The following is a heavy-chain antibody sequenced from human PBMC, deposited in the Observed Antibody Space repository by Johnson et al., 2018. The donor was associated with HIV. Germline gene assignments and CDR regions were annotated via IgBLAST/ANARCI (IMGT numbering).Heavy chain of an antibody. V-gene: IGHV3-11*04. CDR3: APLGDYYDSSGYYSDAFDI. Sequence: QVQLVESGGGVVQPGRSLRLSCAASGITFDDYGMSWVRQAPGKGLEWVSYISSSGSTIYYADSVKGRFTISRDNAKNSLYLQMNSLRAEDTAVYYCAPLGDYYDSSGYYSDAFDIWGQGTMVTVSS. J-gene: IGHJ3*02. CDR2: ISSSGSTI. CDR1: GITFDDYG. D-gene: IGHD3-22*01.